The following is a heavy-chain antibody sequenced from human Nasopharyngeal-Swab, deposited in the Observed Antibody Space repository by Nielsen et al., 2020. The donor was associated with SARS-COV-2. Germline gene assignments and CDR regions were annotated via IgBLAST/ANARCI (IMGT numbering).Heavy chain of an antibody. D-gene: IGHD3-10*01. CDR3: AKASQFLWFGQFRNDAFDV. CDR1: GFSVSYNY. J-gene: IGHJ3*01. Sequence: GGSLRLSCEVSGFSVSYNYMSWVRQAPGKGLEWVAVIYSRGETHYTDSVRGRFTISRDNSKNTLYRQMNSLRAEDTAVYYCAKASQFLWFGQFRNDAFDVWGRGTMVTVSS. CDR2: IYSRGET. V-gene: IGHV3-66*02.